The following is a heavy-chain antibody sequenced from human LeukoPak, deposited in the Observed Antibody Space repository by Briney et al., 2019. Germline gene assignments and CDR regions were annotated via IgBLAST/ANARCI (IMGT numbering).Heavy chain of an antibody. CDR2: IYNDGTT. CDR3: ARLRIKAGNFDY. Sequence: GGSLRLSCAASGFTVSSNYMSWVRQAPGKGLEWVSLIYNDGTTYYADSVRRRFTISRHTSKNTLSLQMNSLRAEDTAVYYCARLRIKAGNFDYWGHGTLVTVSS. CDR1: GFTVSSNY. D-gene: IGHD3-10*01. J-gene: IGHJ4*01. V-gene: IGHV3-53*04.